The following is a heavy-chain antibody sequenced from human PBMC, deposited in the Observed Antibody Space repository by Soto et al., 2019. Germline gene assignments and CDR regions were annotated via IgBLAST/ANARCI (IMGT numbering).Heavy chain of an antibody. J-gene: IGHJ3*02. CDR3: ARECRGVSSTARWAFDT. CDR2: IYHSGST. CDR1: GYSISSGYY. Sequence: SETLSLTCAGSGYSISSGYYWGWSRQPPGKGLEWIGSIYHSGSTYYNPSLKSRVTISVDTSKNQFSLKLSSVTAADTAVYYCARECRGVSSTARWAFDTWGQAPMVTVS. V-gene: IGHV4-38-2*02. D-gene: IGHD4-17*01.